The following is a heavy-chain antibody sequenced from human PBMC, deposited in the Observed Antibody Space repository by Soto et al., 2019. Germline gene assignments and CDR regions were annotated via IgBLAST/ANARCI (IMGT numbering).Heavy chain of an antibody. Sequence: QVQLQESGPGLVRPSQTLSLSCTVSGGSISNSANHWSWIRQHPGEGLEWIGYIYYSGGTYYSPFLKGRVSKAKRALKKQFPPKLRSVASADPAGYFWAEGGRGVPNWFDPRGQGTLVTVSS. V-gene: IGHV4-31*03. CDR3: AEGGRGVPNWFDP. J-gene: IGHJ5*02. CDR1: GGSISNSANH. CDR2: IYYSGGT. D-gene: IGHD3-10*01.